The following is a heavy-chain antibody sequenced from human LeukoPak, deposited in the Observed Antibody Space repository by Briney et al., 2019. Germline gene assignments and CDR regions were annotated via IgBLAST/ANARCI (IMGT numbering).Heavy chain of an antibody. J-gene: IGHJ4*02. CDR2: IYYSGST. V-gene: IGHV4-59*01. D-gene: IGHD7-27*01. CDR1: GGFIFSYY. Sequence: SETLSLTCTVSGGFIFSYYWSRIRQPPGKGLEWIGDIYYSGSTNYNPSLKSRVTISVDTSKNQFSLKLSSVTAADTAVYYCARDLRSLGFDYWGQGTLVTVSS. CDR3: ARDLRSLGFDY.